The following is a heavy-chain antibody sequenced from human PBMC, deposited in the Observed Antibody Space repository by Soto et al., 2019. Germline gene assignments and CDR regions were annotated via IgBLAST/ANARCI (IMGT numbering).Heavy chain of an antibody. CDR3: ARDIANRDYYYCLDV. V-gene: IGHV3-48*03. CDR1: GFVFKNYE. CDR2: ISNSGNTI. D-gene: IGHD3-16*02. J-gene: IGHJ6*02. Sequence: GGSLRLSCVASGFVFKNYEMNWVRQAPGKGLEWISYISNSGNTIYVADSMRGRFTISRDNGKNSLFLQMNSLRADDTAVYYCARDIANRDYYYCLDVWGQGTTVTVSS.